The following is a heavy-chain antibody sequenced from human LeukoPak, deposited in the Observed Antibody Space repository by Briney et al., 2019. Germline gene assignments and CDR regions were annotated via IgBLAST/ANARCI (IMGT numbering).Heavy chain of an antibody. Sequence: PGGSLRLSCAASGFTFSSYAMHWVRQAPGKGLEWVAVISYDGSNKYYADSVKGRFTISRDNSKNTLYLQMNSLRAEDTAVYYCATRIPGNWFDPWGQGTLVTVSS. J-gene: IGHJ5*02. D-gene: IGHD3-10*01. CDR2: ISYDGSNK. V-gene: IGHV3-30*04. CDR3: ATRIPGNWFDP. CDR1: GFTFSSYA.